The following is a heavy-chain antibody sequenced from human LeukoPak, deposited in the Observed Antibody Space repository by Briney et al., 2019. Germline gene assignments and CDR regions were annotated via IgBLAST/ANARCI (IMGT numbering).Heavy chain of an antibody. D-gene: IGHD3-3*02. CDR3: ARVRRGLAYFDY. CDR1: GGSFSGYY. CDR2: INHSGST. J-gene: IGHJ4*02. Sequence: SETLSLTCAVYGGSFSGYYWSWIRQPPGKGLEWIGEINHSGSTNYNPSLKSRVTISVDTSKNQFSLKLSSVTAADTAVYYCARVRRGLAYFDYWGQGTLVTVSS. V-gene: IGHV4-34*01.